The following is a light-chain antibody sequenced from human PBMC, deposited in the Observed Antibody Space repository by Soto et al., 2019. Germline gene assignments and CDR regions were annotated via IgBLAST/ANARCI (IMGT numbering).Light chain of an antibody. Sequence: EIVLTQSPGTLSLSPGERATLSCRASRSVTNNYVAWYQRKPGQAPRLLTYGASSRATDIPGRFSGTGSGTDFSLTITRLEPEDFAVYYCHQYGSSPPTFGQGTKAEI. CDR2: GAS. V-gene: IGKV3-20*01. J-gene: IGKJ1*01. CDR1: RSVTNNY. CDR3: HQYGSSPPT.